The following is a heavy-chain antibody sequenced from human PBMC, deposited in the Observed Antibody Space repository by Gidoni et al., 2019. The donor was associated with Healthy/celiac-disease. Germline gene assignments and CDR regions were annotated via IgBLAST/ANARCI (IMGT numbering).Heavy chain of an antibody. CDR2: IIPILGIA. CDR1: AGTFTRYA. Sequence: QVQLVPSEPDVQQPGSSEKVPCNPCAGTFTRYALTWVRQAPGQGLEWMGRIIPILGIADYAQKLHGRVTITADKSTSTAYIELSSLRSEDTAVYYCSRVVGSPYYDSSGYPWGQGTLVTVSS. D-gene: IGHD3-22*01. V-gene: IGHV1-69*04. CDR3: SRVVGSPYYDSSGYP. J-gene: IGHJ5*02.